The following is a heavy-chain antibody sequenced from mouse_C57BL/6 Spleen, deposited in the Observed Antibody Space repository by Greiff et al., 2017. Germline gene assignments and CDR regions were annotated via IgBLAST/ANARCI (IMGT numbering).Heavy chain of an antibody. D-gene: IGHD2-5*01. J-gene: IGHJ4*01. CDR1: GFTFSSYT. CDR3: AGHNSNLYYYAMDY. V-gene: IGHV5-9*01. Sequence: DVQLVESGGGLVKPGGSLKLSCAASGFTFSSYTMSWVRQTPEKRLEWVATISGGGGNTYYPDSVKGRFTISRDNAKNTLYLQMSSLRSEDTALYYCAGHNSNLYYYAMDYWGQGASVTVSS. CDR2: ISGGGGNT.